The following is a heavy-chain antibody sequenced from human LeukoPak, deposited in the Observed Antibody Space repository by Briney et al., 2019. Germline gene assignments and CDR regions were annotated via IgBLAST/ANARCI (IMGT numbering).Heavy chain of an antibody. Sequence: GGSLRLSCAASGFTFSSYNMNWVRQAPGKGLEWVSYISSSSSSISYADSVKGRFTISRDNAKNSLHLQMNSLRDEDTAVYFCARPRDGYNYVAIDIWGQGTMVTVSS. CDR2: ISSSSSSI. CDR1: GFTFSSYN. V-gene: IGHV3-48*02. D-gene: IGHD5-24*01. J-gene: IGHJ3*02. CDR3: ARPRDGYNYVAIDI.